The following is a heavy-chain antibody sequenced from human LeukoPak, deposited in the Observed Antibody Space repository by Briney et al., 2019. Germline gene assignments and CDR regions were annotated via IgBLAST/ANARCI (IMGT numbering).Heavy chain of an antibody. CDR3: ARVLGCSSTSCYAGVYYYYGMDV. Sequence: GGSLRLSCAASGFTFSSYEMNWVRQAPGKGLEWVSYISSSGSTIYYADSVKGRFTISRDNAKNSLYLQMNSLRAEDTAVYYCARVLGCSSTSCYAGVYYYYGMDVWGQGTTVTVSS. V-gene: IGHV3-48*03. CDR2: ISSSGSTI. D-gene: IGHD2-2*01. CDR1: GFTFSSYE. J-gene: IGHJ6*02.